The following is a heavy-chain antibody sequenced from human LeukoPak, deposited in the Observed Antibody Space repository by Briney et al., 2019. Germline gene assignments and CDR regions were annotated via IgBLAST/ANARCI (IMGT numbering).Heavy chain of an antibody. CDR1: GGSITGTNW. Sequence: SETLSLTCGVSGGSITGTNWWCWVRQPPGQGLEWIGEISLAGQTNYNPSLNGRVTMSLDKSSNQLSLQLTSVTAADTATYYCSRESGPFCPFGYWGQGTLVIVSS. CDR3: SRESGPFCPFGY. CDR2: ISLAGQT. J-gene: IGHJ4*02. D-gene: IGHD1-26*01. V-gene: IGHV4/OR15-8*02.